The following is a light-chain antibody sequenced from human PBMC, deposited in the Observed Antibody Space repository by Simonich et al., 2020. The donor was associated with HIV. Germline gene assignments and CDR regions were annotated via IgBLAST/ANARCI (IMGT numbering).Light chain of an antibody. CDR3: QQFFSTPWT. CDR1: KGISNS. CDR2: ASS. Sequence: DIQMTQSPSSLSASVGDRVTITCRASKGISNSLAWYQQKPGKAPKLLLSASSRLESGVPSRFSGSGSGTDYTLTISSLQPEDFATYYCQQFFSTPWTFGQGTKVEIK. J-gene: IGKJ1*01. V-gene: IGKV1-NL1*01.